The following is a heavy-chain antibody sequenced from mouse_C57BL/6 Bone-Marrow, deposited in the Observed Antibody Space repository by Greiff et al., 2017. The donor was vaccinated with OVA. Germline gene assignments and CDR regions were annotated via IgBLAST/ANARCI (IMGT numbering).Heavy chain of an antibody. CDR1: GYTFTDYY. Sequence: VQLQESGAELVRPGASVKLSCKASGYTFTDYYINWVKQRPGQGLEWIARIYPGSGNTYYNEKVKGKATLTAEKSSSTAYMQLSSLTSEDSAVYFCAREGDYPYAMDYWGQGTSVTVSS. V-gene: IGHV1-76*01. D-gene: IGHD2-4*01. J-gene: IGHJ4*01. CDR3: AREGDYPYAMDY. CDR2: IYPGSGNT.